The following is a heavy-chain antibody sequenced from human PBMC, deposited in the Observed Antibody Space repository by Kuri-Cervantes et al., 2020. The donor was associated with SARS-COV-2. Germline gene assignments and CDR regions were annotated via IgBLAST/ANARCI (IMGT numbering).Heavy chain of an antibody. CDR2: INPNSGGT. D-gene: IGHD6-6*01. V-gene: IGHV1-2*02. CDR1: GYTFTGHY. J-gene: IGHJ6*03. Sequence: ASVKVSCKASGYTFTGHYMHWVRQAPGQGLEWMGWINPNSGGTNYAQKFQGRVTMTRDTSISTAYMELSRLRSDDTAVYYCARVTRYSSSSASDDYYYYMDVWGKGTTVTVSS. CDR3: ARVTRYSSSSASDDYYYYMDV.